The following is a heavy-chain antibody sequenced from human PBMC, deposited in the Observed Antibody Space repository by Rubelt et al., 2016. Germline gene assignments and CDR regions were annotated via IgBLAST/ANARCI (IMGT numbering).Heavy chain of an antibody. CDR3: ARARGFSPTFDY. J-gene: IGHJ4*02. Sequence: QVQLVQSGAEVKKPGSSVKVSCKASGGTFSSYAISWVRQAPGQGLEWMGRIIPILGIATDTQNVKGRCTFTADKSTSTADMELSSLRSEDTAVYYCARARGFSPTFDYWGQGTLVTVSS. CDR1: GGTFSSYA. D-gene: IGHD3-22*01. CDR2: IIPILGIA. V-gene: IGHV1-69*04.